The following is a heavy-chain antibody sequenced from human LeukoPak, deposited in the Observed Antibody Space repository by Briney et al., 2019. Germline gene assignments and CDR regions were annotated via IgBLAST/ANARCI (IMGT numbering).Heavy chain of an antibody. Sequence: PSETLSLTCTVSGGSISSGSYYWSWIRQPAGKGLEWIGRIYTSGSTNYNPSLKSRVTISVDTSKNQFSLKLSSVTAADTAVYYCARGFLTDLTTVTTSDAFDIWGQGTMVTVSS. J-gene: IGHJ3*02. CDR2: IYTSGST. V-gene: IGHV4-61*02. CDR3: ARGFLTDLTTVTTSDAFDI. CDR1: GGSISSGSYY. D-gene: IGHD4-17*01.